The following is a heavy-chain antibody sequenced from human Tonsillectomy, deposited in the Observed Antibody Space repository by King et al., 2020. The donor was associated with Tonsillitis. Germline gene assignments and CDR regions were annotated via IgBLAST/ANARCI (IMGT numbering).Heavy chain of an antibody. D-gene: IGHD3-16*01. J-gene: IGHJ5*02. CDR3: AKGLGYYDNVWGSSGFDA. CDR2: LSGSGGST. V-gene: IGHV3-23*04. CDR1: GFTFSSYA. Sequence: VQLVESGGGLVQPGGSLRLSCAASGFTFSSYAMNWVRQAPGKGLEWVSGLSGSGGSTFYGDSGKGRFTISRDNSKKTLYLQMNSLRVEDTAVYYCAKGLGYYDNVWGSSGFDAWGQGTLVTVSS.